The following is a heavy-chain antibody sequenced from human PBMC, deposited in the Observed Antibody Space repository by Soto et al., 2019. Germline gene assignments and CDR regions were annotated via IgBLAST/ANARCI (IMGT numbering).Heavy chain of an antibody. CDR3: ANRPGGYFSSVSCYHERSAVDASG. D-gene: IGHD2-2*01. CDR1: GFTFSNYA. J-gene: IGHJ4*02. V-gene: IGHV3-23*01. Sequence: VGSLRLSCAASGFTFSNYAMSWVRQAPGKGLEWVSSISDSGGSTYYADSVKGRFTISRDNSKNTLYLQRSSLRAEDTALYYFANRPGGYFSSVSCYHERSAVDASGWGQGNPVTVYS. CDR2: ISDSGGST.